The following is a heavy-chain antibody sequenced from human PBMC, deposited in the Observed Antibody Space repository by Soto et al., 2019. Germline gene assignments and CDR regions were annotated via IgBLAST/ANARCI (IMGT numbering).Heavy chain of an antibody. CDR1: GFTFSNYA. CDR3: ARCSYSVSSGDWDAL. V-gene: IGHV3-23*01. J-gene: IGHJ4*02. CDR2: IGGRATSA. D-gene: IGHD3-22*01. Sequence: EVQLLESGGGLVQPGGSLRLSCAASGFTFSNYAMSWVRQAPGKGLEWVSGIGGRATSAYYADSVKGRFAISRENSNKTPFVPLKSLRAEDTALYYCARCSYSVSSGDWDALWGEGTVVSVSS.